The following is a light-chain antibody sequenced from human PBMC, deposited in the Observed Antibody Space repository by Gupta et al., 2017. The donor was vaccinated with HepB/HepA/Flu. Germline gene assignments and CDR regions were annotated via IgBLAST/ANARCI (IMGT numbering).Light chain of an antibody. CDR3: QSYDRSLGGSV. CDR2: DNT. V-gene: IGLV1-40*01. CDR1: DSNIGADYD. Sequence: QSVLTHPPSVSGASGQRVTISCTGSDSNIGADYDVHWYQQVPGTAPKLLIYDNTYRPSGVPDRFSGSRSGTSASLAITGLQAEDEADYYCQSYDRSLGGSVFGGGTKLTVL. J-gene: IGLJ2*01.